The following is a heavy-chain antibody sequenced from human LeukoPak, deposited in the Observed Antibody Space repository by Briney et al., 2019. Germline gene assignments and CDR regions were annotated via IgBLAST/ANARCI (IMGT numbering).Heavy chain of an antibody. V-gene: IGHV4-59*08. CDR1: GGSISSYY. Sequence: SETLSLTCSVSGGSISSYYWSWIRQPPGKGLKCIGYIYFSGSTNYNPSLKSRVTISVDTSKNQFSLKLSSVTAADTAVYYCARHGGYSSPYLHWGQGTLVTVSS. J-gene: IGHJ1*01. CDR3: ARHGGYSSPYLH. CDR2: IYFSGST. D-gene: IGHD6-13*01.